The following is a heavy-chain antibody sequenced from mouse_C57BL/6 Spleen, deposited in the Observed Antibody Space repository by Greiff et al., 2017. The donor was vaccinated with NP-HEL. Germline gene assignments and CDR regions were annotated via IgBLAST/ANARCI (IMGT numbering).Heavy chain of an antibody. CDR2: ISYDGSN. CDR1: GYSITSGYY. CDR3: ARDGDY. Sequence: VQLKESGPGLVKPSQSLSLTCSVTGYSITSGYYWNWIRQFPGNKLEWMGYISYDGSNNYNPSLKNRISITRDTSKNQFFLKLNSVTTEDTATYYCARDGDYWGLGTSVTVSS. V-gene: IGHV3-6*01. J-gene: IGHJ4*01.